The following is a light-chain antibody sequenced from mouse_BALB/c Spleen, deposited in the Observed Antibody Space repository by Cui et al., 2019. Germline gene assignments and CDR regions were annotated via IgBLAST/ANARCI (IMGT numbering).Light chain of an antibody. CDR3: QQSNSWPTLT. Sequence: DILLTQSPAILSVSRGERVSFSCRASQSIGTSIHWYQQRTNGSPRLLIKYASESISGIPSRFSGSGSGTDFTLSINSVESEDIADYYCQQSNSWPTLTFGAGTKLELK. V-gene: IGKV5-48*01. CDR2: YAS. CDR1: QSIGTS. J-gene: IGKJ5*01.